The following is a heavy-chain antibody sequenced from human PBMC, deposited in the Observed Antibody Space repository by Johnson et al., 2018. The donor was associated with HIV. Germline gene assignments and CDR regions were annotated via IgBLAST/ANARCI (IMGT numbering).Heavy chain of an antibody. CDR3: AKSSGDGFYDRGRNAFDI. J-gene: IGHJ3*02. Sequence: QVQLVESGGGVVQPGLSLRLSCVASGFTFSNFAMHWVRQAPGKGLEWVALISYDGNNKYYTDSVQGRFIISRDNAKNTLYLQTNTLRAEDTAVYYCAKSSGDGFYDRGRNAFDIWGQGTMVTVSS. CDR1: GFTFSNFA. V-gene: IGHV3-30-3*02. CDR2: ISYDGNNK. D-gene: IGHD3-22*01.